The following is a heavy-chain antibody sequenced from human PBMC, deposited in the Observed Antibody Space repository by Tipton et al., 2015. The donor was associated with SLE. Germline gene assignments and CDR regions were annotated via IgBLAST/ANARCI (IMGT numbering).Heavy chain of an antibody. D-gene: IGHD4-11*01. CDR1: GGSITSGDYY. J-gene: IGHJ2*01. V-gene: IGHV4-30-4*01. CDR3: VRDSYIWYFDL. CDR2: IYYIGST. Sequence: LRLSCTVSGGSITSGDYYWSWIRQPPGKGLEWIGYIYYIGSTYYNPSLKSRVTISIDPSKNQFSLRLSSVTAADTAVYYCVRDSYIWYFDLWGRGTLVTVSS.